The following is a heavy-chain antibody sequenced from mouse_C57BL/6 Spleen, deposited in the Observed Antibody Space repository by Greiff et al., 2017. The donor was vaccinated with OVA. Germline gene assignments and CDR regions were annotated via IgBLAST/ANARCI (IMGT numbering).Heavy chain of an antibody. V-gene: IGHV5-4*01. Sequence: EVKVVESGGGLVKPGGSLKLSCAASGFTFSSYAMSWVRQTPEKRLEWVATISDGGSYTYYPDNVKGRFTISRDNAKNNLYLQMSHLKSEDTAMYYCAREDSKVDYWGKGTTLTVSS. CDR2: ISDGGSYT. D-gene: IGHD2-5*01. CDR3: AREDSKVDY. CDR1: GFTFSSYA. J-gene: IGHJ2*01.